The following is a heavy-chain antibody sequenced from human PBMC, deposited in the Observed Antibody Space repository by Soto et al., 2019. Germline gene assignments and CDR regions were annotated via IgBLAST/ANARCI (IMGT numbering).Heavy chain of an antibody. D-gene: IGHD3-10*01. J-gene: IGHJ4*02. CDR3: ARGGAATFDY. CDR1: GGSISSGGYY. Sequence: QVQLQESGPGLVKPSQTLSLTCTVSGGSISSGGYYWSWIRQHPGKGLEWIGYIYYSGNTYYNPFLKRRVTILVDTSKNQFSLKLSSVTAADTAVYYCARGGAATFDYWGQGTLVTVAS. CDR2: IYYSGNT. V-gene: IGHV4-31*03.